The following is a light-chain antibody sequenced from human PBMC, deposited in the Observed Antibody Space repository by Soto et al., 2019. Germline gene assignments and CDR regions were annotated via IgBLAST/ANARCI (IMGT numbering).Light chain of an antibody. CDR3: QQYNNWGT. Sequence: EIVMTQSPATLSVSPGERVTLSCRASQSVSSNLAWYQQKPGQAPRLLIYGASTRATGIPARFSGSGSATEFTLTISSLPSEDVAVYYCQQYNNWGTFGQGTKVEIK. CDR2: GAS. J-gene: IGKJ1*01. V-gene: IGKV3-15*01. CDR1: QSVSSN.